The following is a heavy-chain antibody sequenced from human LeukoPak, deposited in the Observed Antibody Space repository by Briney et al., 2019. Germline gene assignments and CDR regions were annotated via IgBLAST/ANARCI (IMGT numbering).Heavy chain of an antibody. CDR3: ARGGPAAGRFDY. V-gene: IGHV3-66*01. Sequence: GGSLRLSCAPSGFTVSSNYMSWVRQAPGKGLEWVSVIYSGGSTYYADSVKGRFTISRDNSKNTLYLQMNSLRAEDTAVYYCARGGPAAGRFDYWGQGTLVTVSS. D-gene: IGHD6-13*01. CDR1: GFTVSSNY. J-gene: IGHJ4*02. CDR2: IYSGGST.